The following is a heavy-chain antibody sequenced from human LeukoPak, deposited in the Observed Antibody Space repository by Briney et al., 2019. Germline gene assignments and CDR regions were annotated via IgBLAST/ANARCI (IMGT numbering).Heavy chain of an antibody. V-gene: IGHV4-61*02. CDR3: ARGRRDGSGSYLFDY. Sequence: SETLSLTCTVSGGSISSGSYYWSWIRQPAGKGLEWIGRIYTSGSTNYNPSLKSRVTTSVDTSKNQFSLKLSSVTAADTAVYYCARGRRDGSGSYLFDYWGQGTLVTVSS. CDR1: GGSISSGSYY. D-gene: IGHD3-10*01. J-gene: IGHJ4*02. CDR2: IYTSGST.